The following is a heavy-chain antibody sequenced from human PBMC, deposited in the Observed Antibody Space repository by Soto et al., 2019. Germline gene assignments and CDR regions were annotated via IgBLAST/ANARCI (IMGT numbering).Heavy chain of an antibody. D-gene: IGHD6-19*01. J-gene: IGHJ4*02. V-gene: IGHV4-34*01. CDR1: GGSFSGYY. CDR3: ANAITVAGTQATLSDY. Sequence: PAGTLSLTCAVYGGSFSGYYWSWIRQPPGKGLEWIGEINHSGSTNYNPSLKSRVTISVDTSKNQFSMKLSSVTAADTDVYYCANAITVAGTQATLSDYWGQGTLVTVSS. CDR2: INHSGST.